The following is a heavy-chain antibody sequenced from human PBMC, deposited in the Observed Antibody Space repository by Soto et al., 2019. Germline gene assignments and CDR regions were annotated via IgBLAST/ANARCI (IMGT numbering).Heavy chain of an antibody. V-gene: IGHV3-23*01. D-gene: IGHD1-7*01. CDR2: ISGSGDST. CDR1: GFSFTNYV. CDR3: VRRAITATTSWGSLDI. Sequence: EVQLLESGGGLVQPGGSLRLSCAASGFSFTNYVMNWVRQTPGKGLEWVSTISGSGDSTYYTDSVKGRFTISRDNSKSTLFLQMNSLRADDTAVYYCVRRAITATTSWGSLDIWGQGTMVTVSS. J-gene: IGHJ3*02.